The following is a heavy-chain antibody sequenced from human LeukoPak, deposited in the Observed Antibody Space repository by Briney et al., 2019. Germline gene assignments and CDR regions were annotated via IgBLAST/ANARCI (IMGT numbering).Heavy chain of an antibody. V-gene: IGHV4-4*07. Sequence: MSSETLSLTCTVSGGSISSYYWSWIRQPAGKGLEWIGRIYTSGSTNYNPSLKSRVTMSVDTSKNQFSLKLSSVTAADTAVYYCARSDVVVGDAEYFQHWGQGTLVTVSS. D-gene: IGHD2-2*01. CDR3: ARSDVVVGDAEYFQH. J-gene: IGHJ1*01. CDR1: GGSISSYY. CDR2: IYTSGST.